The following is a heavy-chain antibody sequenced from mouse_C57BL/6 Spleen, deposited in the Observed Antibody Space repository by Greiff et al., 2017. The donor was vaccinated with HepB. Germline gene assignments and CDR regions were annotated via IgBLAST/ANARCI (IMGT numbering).Heavy chain of an antibody. V-gene: IGHV1-76*01. CDR3: ARSNWDEAWFAY. CDR2: IYPGSGNT. D-gene: IGHD4-1*01. Sequence: QVQLQQSGAELVRPGASVKLSCKASGYTFTDYYINWVKQRPGQGLEWIARIYPGSGNTYYNEKFKGKATLTAEKSSSTAYMQLSSLTSEDSAVYFCARSNWDEAWFAYWGQGTLVTVSA. J-gene: IGHJ3*01. CDR1: GYTFTDYY.